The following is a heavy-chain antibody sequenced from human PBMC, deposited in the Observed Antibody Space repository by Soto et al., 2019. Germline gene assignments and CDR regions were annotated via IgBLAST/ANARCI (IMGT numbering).Heavy chain of an antibody. CDR1: GYTFTGYY. D-gene: IGHD2-21*02. CDR2: INPNSGGT. CDR3: ARDLFHVVVTAQEGHGMDV. Sequence: RASVKVSCKASGYTFTGYYMHWVRQAPGQGLEWMGWINPNSGGTNYAQKFQGRVTMTRDTSISTAYMELSRLRSDDTAVYYCARDLFHVVVTAQEGHGMDVWGQGTTVTVSS. V-gene: IGHV1-2*02. J-gene: IGHJ6*02.